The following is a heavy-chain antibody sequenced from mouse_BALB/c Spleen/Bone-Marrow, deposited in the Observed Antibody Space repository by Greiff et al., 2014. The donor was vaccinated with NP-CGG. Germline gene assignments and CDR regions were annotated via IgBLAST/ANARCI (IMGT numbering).Heavy chain of an antibody. V-gene: IGHV4-1*02. J-gene: IGHJ3*01. CDR1: GFDFSRYW. D-gene: IGHD1-1*01. Sequence: EVKLVESGGGLVQPGGSLKLSCAASGFDFSRYWMSWVRQAPGKGLEWIGEINPDSSTINYTPSLKDKFIISRDNAKNTLYLQVSKVRFEDTALYYCARLSYYGRFAYWGQGTLVTVSA. CDR3: ARLSYYGRFAY. CDR2: INPDSSTI.